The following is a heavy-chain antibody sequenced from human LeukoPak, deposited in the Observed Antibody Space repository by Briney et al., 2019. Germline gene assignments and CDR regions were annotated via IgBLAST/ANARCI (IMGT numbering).Heavy chain of an antibody. D-gene: IGHD4-17*01. V-gene: IGHV3-7*01. CDR3: ARDEGDTVTTYRFDL. CDR1: GYTFSRFW. CDR2: IRQDGSQK. Sequence: GGSLRLSCVASGYTFSRFWMSWVRQAPGKGLEWVANIRQDGSQKNYVDSVKGRFTISRDNAKNSLYLQMNSLRGEDTAVYYCARDEGDTVTTYRFDLWGRGTLVTVSS. J-gene: IGHJ2*01.